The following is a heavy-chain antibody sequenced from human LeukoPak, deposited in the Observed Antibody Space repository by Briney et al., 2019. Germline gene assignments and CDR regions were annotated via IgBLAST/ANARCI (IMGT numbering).Heavy chain of an antibody. D-gene: IGHD1-26*01. CDR1: GGSISSYY. V-gene: IGHV4-4*07. Sequence: PSETLSLTCTVSGGSISSYYWSWIRQPAGKGLEWIGRIYTSGSTNYNPSLKSRVTMSVDTSKNQFSLKLSSVTAADTAVYYCARDWLSGRISWFDPWGQGTLVTVSS. CDR2: IYTSGST. CDR3: ARDWLSGRISWFDP. J-gene: IGHJ5*02.